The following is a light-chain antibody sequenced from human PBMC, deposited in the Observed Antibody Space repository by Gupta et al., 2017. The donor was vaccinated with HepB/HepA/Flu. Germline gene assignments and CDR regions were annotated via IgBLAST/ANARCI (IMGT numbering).Light chain of an antibody. Sequence: DMVLTQSPGPLSLSPGVRATLSFTSSQSVTSYLAWYQQKPGQAPRLLIYGASSRATGIPDRFSGSGSGTDFTLTISRLEPEDVAVYYCQQYNTSPTWTFGQGTKVEIK. CDR1: QSVTSY. CDR3: QQYNTSPTWT. CDR2: GAS. V-gene: IGKV3-20*01. J-gene: IGKJ1*01.